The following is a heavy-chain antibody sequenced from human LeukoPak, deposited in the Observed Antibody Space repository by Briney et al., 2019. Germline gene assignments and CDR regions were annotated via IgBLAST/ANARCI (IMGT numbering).Heavy chain of an antibody. D-gene: IGHD3-3*02. J-gene: IGHJ4*02. V-gene: IGHV4-4*09. CDR2: IYTSWST. CDR1: GGSISSYY. Sequence: SETLSLTCTVSGGSISSYYWSWIRQPPGKGLEWIGYIYTSWSTNYNPSLTMPVTISIATSKNPFSLTLSSVTAADTAVYYCARHFTEGSTRHYFDYWGQGTLVTVSS. CDR3: ARHFTEGSTRHYFDY.